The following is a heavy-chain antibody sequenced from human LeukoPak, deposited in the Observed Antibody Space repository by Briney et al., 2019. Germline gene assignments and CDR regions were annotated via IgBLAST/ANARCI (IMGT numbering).Heavy chain of an antibody. CDR2: TYNSYT. D-gene: IGHD3/OR15-3a*01. CDR3: ARIMEYYDFTPRGFDI. J-gene: IGHJ3*02. CDR1: GYTSTTYG. V-gene: IGHV1-18*01. Sequence: GASVKVSCKASGYTSTTYGISWVRQAPGQGLEWMGWTYNSYTHYAQTLRDRLTMTTDTSTSTSYMELRSLRSDDTAVYYCARIMEYYDFTPRGFDIWGQGTMVAVSS.